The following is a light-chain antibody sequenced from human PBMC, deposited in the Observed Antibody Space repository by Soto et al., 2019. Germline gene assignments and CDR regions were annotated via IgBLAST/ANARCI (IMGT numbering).Light chain of an antibody. CDR2: GAS. CDR1: QSVSTN. J-gene: IGKJ4*01. Sequence: EIVMTQSPATLSVSPGERATLSCRASQSVSTNLAWYQQKPGQAPRLLIYGASIRATGIPARFSGSGSGTEFTLTISSLQSEDFAVYYCQQYNKWPPLTFGGGTKVEVQ. V-gene: IGKV3-15*01. CDR3: QQYNKWPPLT.